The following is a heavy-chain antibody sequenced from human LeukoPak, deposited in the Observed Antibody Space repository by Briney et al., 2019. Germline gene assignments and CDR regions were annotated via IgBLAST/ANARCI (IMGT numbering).Heavy chain of an antibody. CDR3: ARRWRQWLVSWFDP. V-gene: IGHV4-61*02. CDR1: GGSISSGNSY. J-gene: IGHJ5*02. CDR2: IYKSGST. Sequence: PSETLSLTCTVSGGSISSGNSYWSWIRQPAGKGLEWIGRIYKSGSTKYNPSLKSRVTISVDTSKNQFSLKLSSVTAADTAVYCCARRWRQWLVSWFDPWGQGTLVTVSS. D-gene: IGHD6-19*01.